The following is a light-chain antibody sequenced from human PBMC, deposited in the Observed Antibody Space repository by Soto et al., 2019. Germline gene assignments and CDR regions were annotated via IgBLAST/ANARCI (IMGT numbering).Light chain of an antibody. Sequence: AIRMTQSPSSFSASTGDRVTITCRASQGISSYLAWYQQKPGKAPKLLIYAASTLQSGVPSRFSGSGSGTDLTLTISCLQSEDFATYYCHQYYSYPPLTFGGGTKVELK. CDR1: QGISSY. CDR2: AAS. CDR3: HQYYSYPPLT. V-gene: IGKV1-8*01. J-gene: IGKJ4*01.